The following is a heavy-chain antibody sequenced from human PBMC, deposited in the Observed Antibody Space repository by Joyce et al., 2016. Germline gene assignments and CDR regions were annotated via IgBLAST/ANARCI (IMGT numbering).Heavy chain of an antibody. CDR1: GFSFSRYG. V-gene: IGHV3-30*18. Sequence: QMQLMESGGGVVQPGRSLRLSCAASGFSFSRYGMHWVRQAPGKGLELVALISYDEFNKYYAGSVEGRFTISRDSSKNTLYLQMDSLRPEDTAVYFCAKEDSKGEGYFDLWGRGTLVTVSS. CDR3: AKEDSKGEGYFDL. CDR2: ISYDEFNK. J-gene: IGHJ2*01. D-gene: IGHD2-21*01.